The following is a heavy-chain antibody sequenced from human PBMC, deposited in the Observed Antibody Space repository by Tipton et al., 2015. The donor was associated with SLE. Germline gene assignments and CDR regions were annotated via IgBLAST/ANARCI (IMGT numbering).Heavy chain of an antibody. CDR1: GGSISTYY. V-gene: IGHV4-59*01. D-gene: IGHD2-15*01. CDR2: VYNGVGT. J-gene: IGHJ3*01. CDR3: ARGVGDSFDV. Sequence: TLSLTCTVSGGSISTYYWSWIRQPPGKGLEWIGYVYNGVGTSYNPSLKGRVTMSVDTSENQFSLKLSSVTAADTAVYYCARGVGDSFDVWGQGTMVSVSS.